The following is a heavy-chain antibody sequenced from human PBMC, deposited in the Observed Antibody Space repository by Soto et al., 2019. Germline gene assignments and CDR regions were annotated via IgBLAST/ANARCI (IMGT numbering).Heavy chain of an antibody. J-gene: IGHJ5*02. CDR2: ISPYNGDT. CDR1: GYTFTSYG. CDR3: ARPTQLNDRGVRGLFDP. Sequence: QVQLVQSGADVKKPGASVKVSCKASGYTFTSYGISWVRQAPGQGLEWLGWISPYNGDTNYAQKLQGRVTMTTHTFTRTASTERRSLISDGTAVYYCARPTQLNDRGVRGLFDPWGQGTLVKVSS. D-gene: IGHD1-1*01. V-gene: IGHV1-18*01.